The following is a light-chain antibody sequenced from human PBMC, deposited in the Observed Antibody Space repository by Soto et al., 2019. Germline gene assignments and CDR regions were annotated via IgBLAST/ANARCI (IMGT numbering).Light chain of an antibody. CDR1: QTINSNY. V-gene: IGKV3-20*01. CDR2: GAS. Sequence: EIVLTQSPGTLSLSPGERATLSCRASQTINSNYLVWFQQKPGQAPRLLIYGASSRATGIPDRFSGSGPGTDFTLTISSLEPEDFEVYYCQQCDRSPWTFGQGTKVEIK. J-gene: IGKJ1*01. CDR3: QQCDRSPWT.